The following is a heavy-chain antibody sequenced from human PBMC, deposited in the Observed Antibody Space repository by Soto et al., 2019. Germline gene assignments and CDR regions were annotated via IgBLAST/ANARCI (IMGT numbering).Heavy chain of an antibody. V-gene: IGHV3-30-3*01. D-gene: IGHD6-19*01. CDR1: GFTFSSYA. J-gene: IGHJ4*02. Sequence: QVQLVESGGGVVQPGRSLRLSCAASGFTFSSYAMHWVRQAPGKGLEWVAVISYDGSNKYYADSVKGRFTISRDNSKNTLYLQMNRLRAEDTDVYYCARERGSSGWYDYWGQGTLVTVSS. CDR2: ISYDGSNK. CDR3: ARERGSSGWYDY.